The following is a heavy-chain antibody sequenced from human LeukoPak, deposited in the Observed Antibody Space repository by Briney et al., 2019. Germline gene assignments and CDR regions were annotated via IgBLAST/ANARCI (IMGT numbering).Heavy chain of an antibody. J-gene: IGHJ4*02. CDR1: GFTFSSYA. Sequence: GGSLRLSCAASGFTFSSYAMSWVRQAPGKGPEWVSAISGSGGSTYYADSVKGRFTISRDNSKNTLYLQMNSLRAEDTAVYYCAKAGIAAAAKGYFDYWGQGTLVTVSS. D-gene: IGHD6-13*01. CDR3: AKAGIAAAAKGYFDY. V-gene: IGHV3-23*01. CDR2: ISGSGGST.